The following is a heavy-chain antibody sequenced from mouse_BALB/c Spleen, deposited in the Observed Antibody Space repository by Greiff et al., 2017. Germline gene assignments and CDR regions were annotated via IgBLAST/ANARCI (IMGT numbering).Heavy chain of an antibody. Sequence: EVHLVESGGGLVKPGGSLKLSCAASGFTFSDYYMYWVRQTPEKRLEWVATISDGGSYTYYPDSVKGRFTISRDNAKNNLYLQMSSLKSEDTAMYYCARDDGITTFAYWGQGTLVTVSA. J-gene: IGHJ3*01. CDR3: ARDDGITTFAY. CDR1: GFTFSDYY. CDR2: ISDGGSYT. D-gene: IGHD2-4*01. V-gene: IGHV5-4*02.